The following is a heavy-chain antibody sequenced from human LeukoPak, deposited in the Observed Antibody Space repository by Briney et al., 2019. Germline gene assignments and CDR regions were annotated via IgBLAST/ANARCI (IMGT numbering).Heavy chain of an antibody. CDR1: GFSFSSYW. CDR2: IKQDGNEK. Sequence: PGGSLRLSCAASGFSFSSYWMSWVRQAPGKGLEWVANIKQDGNEKYYVDSVKGRFTISRDNAQTSLYLQMNSLRAEDTAVYYCARASDPWLQLTWGQGTLVTVSS. CDR3: ARASDPWLQLT. J-gene: IGHJ5*02. D-gene: IGHD5-24*01. V-gene: IGHV3-7*05.